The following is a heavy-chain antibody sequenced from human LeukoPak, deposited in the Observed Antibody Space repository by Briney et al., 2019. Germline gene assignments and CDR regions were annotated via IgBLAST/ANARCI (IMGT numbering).Heavy chain of an antibody. D-gene: IGHD6-13*01. CDR2: LSGSGGST. CDR1: GFTFNADA. CDR3: AKDRRIAAFVLETYAFDI. Sequence: PGGSLRVSCAASGFTFNADAMSWGRQAPGEGLEWVSPLSGSGGSTYYADSVRGRFTISRDNSKNTLYLQMNSLRAEDTAVYYCAKDRRIAAFVLETYAFDIWGQGTMVSVSS. V-gene: IGHV3-23*01. J-gene: IGHJ3*02.